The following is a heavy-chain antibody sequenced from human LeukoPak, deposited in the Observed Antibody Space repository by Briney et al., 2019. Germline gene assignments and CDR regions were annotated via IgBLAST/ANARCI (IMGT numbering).Heavy chain of an antibody. V-gene: IGHV4-61*01. CDR2: IYYSGST. J-gene: IGHJ4*02. Sequence: PSETLSLTCTVSGGSVSSGSYYWSWIRQPPGKGLEWIGYIYYSGSTNYNPSLKSRVTISVDTSKNQFSLKLSSATAADTAVYYCARVDTAMAGDYWGQGTLVTVSS. CDR3: ARVDTAMAGDY. D-gene: IGHD5-18*01. CDR1: GGSVSSGSYY.